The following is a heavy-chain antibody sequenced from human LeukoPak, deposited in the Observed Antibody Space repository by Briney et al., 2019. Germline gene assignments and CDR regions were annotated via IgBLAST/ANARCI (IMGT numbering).Heavy chain of an antibody. J-gene: IGHJ2*01. CDR3: ARDSYYYYGSGSYPWYFDL. D-gene: IGHD3-10*01. CDR1: GGTFSSYA. V-gene: IGHV1-69*06. CDR2: IIPIFGTA. Sequence: SVKVSCKASGGTFSSYAISWVRQAPGQGLEWMGGIIPIFGTANYAQKFQGRVTITADKSTSTAYMELSSLRSEDTAVYYCARDSYYYYGSGSYPWYFDLWGRGTLVTVSS.